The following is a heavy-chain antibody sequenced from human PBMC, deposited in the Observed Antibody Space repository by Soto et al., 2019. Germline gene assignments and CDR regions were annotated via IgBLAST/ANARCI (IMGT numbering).Heavy chain of an antibody. CDR2: IYYSGST. V-gene: IGHV4-31*03. CDR1: GGSIISGGYY. D-gene: IGHD5-18*01. CDR3: ARSGYSYGPNPLLY. J-gene: IGHJ4*02. Sequence: SETLSLTCTVSGGSIISGGYYWILIRQHPGKGLEWIGYIYYSGSTYYNPSLKSRVTISVDTSKNQFSLKLSSVTAADTAVYYCARSGYSYGPNPLLYWGQGTLVTVSS.